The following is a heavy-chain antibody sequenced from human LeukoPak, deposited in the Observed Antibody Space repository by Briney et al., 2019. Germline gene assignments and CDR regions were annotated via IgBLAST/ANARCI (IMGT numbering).Heavy chain of an antibody. J-gene: IGHJ4*02. V-gene: IGHV4-4*07. D-gene: IGHD3-10*01. Sequence: PSETLSLTCTGSRRSILMYHWSSPGQPAGKGLEWIGHTYTLWSPNYNPPLKSRVPMAVDTPKNQFSLKLSSVTAADTDVYYCARETGYYGSGSGIDYWGQGTLVTVPS. CDR1: RRSILMYH. CDR2: TYTLWSP. CDR3: ARETGYYGSGSGIDY.